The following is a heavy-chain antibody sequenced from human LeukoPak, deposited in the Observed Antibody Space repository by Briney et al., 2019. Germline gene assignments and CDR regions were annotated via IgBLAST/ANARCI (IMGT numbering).Heavy chain of an antibody. CDR2: VSSGGDIT. D-gene: IGHD3-16*01. Sequence: GGSLRLSCAASGFTFSDYYISWIRQAPGKGLEWLSIVSSGGDITTYADSVKGRFTISRDNTRNLLFLQVNSLRAEDTAVYYCARDMDKLGDYYGMDVWGQGTTVVVSS. V-gene: IGHV3-11*01. CDR1: GFTFSDYY. CDR3: ARDMDKLGDYYGMDV. J-gene: IGHJ6*02.